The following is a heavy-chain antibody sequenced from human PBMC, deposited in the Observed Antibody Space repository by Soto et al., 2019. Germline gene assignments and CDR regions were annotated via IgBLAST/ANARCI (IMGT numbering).Heavy chain of an antibody. J-gene: IGHJ6*02. D-gene: IGHD2-2*01. CDR3: ARVPAAMSYYYYDYVMDV. CDR1: GGSISSYY. V-gene: IGHV4-59*01. Sequence: QVQLQESGPGLVKPSETLSLTCTVSGGSISSYYWSWIRQPPGKGLEWIGYIYYSGSTNYNPSLKSRVTISVDTSKNQFSLKLSSVTAADTAVYYCARVPAAMSYYYYDYVMDVWGQGTTVTVSS. CDR2: IYYSGST.